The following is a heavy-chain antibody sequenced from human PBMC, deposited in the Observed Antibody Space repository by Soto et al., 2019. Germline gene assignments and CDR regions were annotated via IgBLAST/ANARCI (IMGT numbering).Heavy chain of an antibody. CDR1: GFIFSRYS. V-gene: IGHV3-21*01. CDR3: ARGSAFIGLDY. D-gene: IGHD1-26*01. Sequence: EVQLVESGGGLVQPGGSLRLSCAVSGFIFSRYSMNWVRQAPGKGLEWVSSIGTSGSYIYDTDSVKGRFTISRDNTKDSLYLQMNSLRAEDTAIYYCARGSAFIGLDYWGQGTPVTVSS. CDR2: IGTSGSYI. J-gene: IGHJ4*02.